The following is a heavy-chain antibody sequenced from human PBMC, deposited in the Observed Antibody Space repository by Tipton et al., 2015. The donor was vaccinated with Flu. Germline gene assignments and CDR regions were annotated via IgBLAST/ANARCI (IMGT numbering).Heavy chain of an antibody. D-gene: IGHD3-10*01. CDR1: GYTFTSYG. J-gene: IGHJ3*01. V-gene: IGHV1-18*01. CDR2: ISTYNGHT. CDR3: ASDRGTHPDTFDV. Sequence: QLVQSGAEVQKPGASVKVSCKSSGYTFTSYGISWVRQAPGQGLEWMGWISTYNGHTNYAQNFQGRVTMTTDTSTTTVYMDLMSLRSDDTAVYLCASDRGTHPDTFDVWGQVTMVTVSS.